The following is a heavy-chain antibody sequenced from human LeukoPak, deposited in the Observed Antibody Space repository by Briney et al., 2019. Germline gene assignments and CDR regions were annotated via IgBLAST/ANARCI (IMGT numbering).Heavy chain of an antibody. CDR1: GYTFTSYY. Sequence: ASVKVSCKASGYTFTSYYMHWVRQAPGQGLEWMGLINPSGGSTSYAQKFQGRVTMTRDTSTSTVYMELSSLRSEDTAVYYCARSGAAAINYYYYGMDVWGQGTTVTVSS. CDR2: INPSGGST. CDR3: ARSGAAAINYYYYGMDV. D-gene: IGHD6-13*01. V-gene: IGHV1-46*01. J-gene: IGHJ6*02.